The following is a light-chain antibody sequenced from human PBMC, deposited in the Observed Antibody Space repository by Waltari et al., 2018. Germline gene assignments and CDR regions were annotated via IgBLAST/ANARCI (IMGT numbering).Light chain of an antibody. V-gene: IGLV2-14*03. Sequence: QSTLTQPASVSGSPGQSITISCTGTNSDVGGYNYVSWYQQLPGKAPKLMIYDVNKWPSVVSNPFSGSKSGNPASLTISGLQAEDEADYYCSSYTNRDTHVIFGGGTKLTVL. CDR3: SSYTNRDTHVI. CDR2: DVN. CDR1: NSDVGGYNY. J-gene: IGLJ2*01.